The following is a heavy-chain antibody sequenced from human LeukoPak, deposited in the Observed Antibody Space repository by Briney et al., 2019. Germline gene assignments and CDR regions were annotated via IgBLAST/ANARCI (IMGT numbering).Heavy chain of an antibody. CDR1: GFTFSNYW. CDR3: ARARYCSGTSCYFDY. D-gene: IGHD2-15*01. CDR2: IKQDGSEK. J-gene: IGHJ4*02. Sequence: GGSLRLSCAASGFTFSNYWMSWVRQAPGKGLEWVANIKQDGSEKYYVDSVKGRFAIPRDNAKNSLYLQMNSLRAEDLAVYYCARARYCSGTSCYFDYWGQGTLVTVPS. V-gene: IGHV3-7*01.